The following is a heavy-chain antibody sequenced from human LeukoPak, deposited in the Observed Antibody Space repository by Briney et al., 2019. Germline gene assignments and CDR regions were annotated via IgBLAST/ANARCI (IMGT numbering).Heavy chain of an antibody. CDR2: INPSGGST. J-gene: IGHJ4*02. CDR3: ARDSPRVYYGSGSYYNALGY. V-gene: IGHV1-46*01. CDR1: GYTFTSYS. D-gene: IGHD3-10*01. Sequence: GASVKVSCKASGYTFTSYSMHWVRQAPGQGPEWMGIINPSGGSTSYAQKFQGRVTMTRDTSTSTVYMELSSLRSEDTTVYYCARDSPRVYYGSGSYYNALGYWGQGTLVTVSS.